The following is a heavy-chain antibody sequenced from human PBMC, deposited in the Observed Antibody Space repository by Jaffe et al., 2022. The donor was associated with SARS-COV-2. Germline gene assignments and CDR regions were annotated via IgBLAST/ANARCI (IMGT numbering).Heavy chain of an antibody. CDR3: ARDGGDYDVRLPLDY. D-gene: IGHD4-17*01. CDR2: IWYDGSNK. J-gene: IGHJ4*02. V-gene: IGHV3-33*01. CDR1: GFTFSSYG. Sequence: QVQLVESGGGVVQPGRSLRLSCAASGFTFSSYGMHWVRQAPGKGLEWVAVIWYDGSNKYYADSVKGRFTISRDNSKNTLYLQMNSLRAEDTAVYYCARDGGDYDVRLPLDYWGQGTLVTVSS.